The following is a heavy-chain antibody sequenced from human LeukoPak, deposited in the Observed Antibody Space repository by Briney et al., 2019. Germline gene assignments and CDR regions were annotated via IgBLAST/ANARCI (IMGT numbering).Heavy chain of an antibody. D-gene: IGHD1-26*01. CDR1: GFTFSSYS. CDR3: ARDDSGTGDAFDI. J-gene: IGHJ3*02. V-gene: IGHV3-21*01. CDR2: ISNSSSYI. Sequence: PGGSLRLSCAASGFTFSSYSMNWVRQAPGKGLEWVSSISNSSSYIYYADSVEGRFTISRENAKNSLYLQMNSLRAEDTAVYYCARDDSGTGDAFDIWGQGTMVTVSS.